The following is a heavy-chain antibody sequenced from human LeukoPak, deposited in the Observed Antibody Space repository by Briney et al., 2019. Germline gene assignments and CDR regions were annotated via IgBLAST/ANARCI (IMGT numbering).Heavy chain of an antibody. D-gene: IGHD3-10*01. V-gene: IGHV3-33*08. CDR1: GFTFSTYA. J-gene: IGHJ4*02. CDR2: IWYDGSNK. CDR3: ARGRRITMVRGVTHFDY. Sequence: GGSLRLSCAASGFTFSTYAMSWVRQAPGKGLEWVAVIWYDGSNKYYADSVKGRFTISRDNSKNTLYLQMNSLRAEDTAVYYCARGRRITMVRGVTHFDYRGQGTLVTVSS.